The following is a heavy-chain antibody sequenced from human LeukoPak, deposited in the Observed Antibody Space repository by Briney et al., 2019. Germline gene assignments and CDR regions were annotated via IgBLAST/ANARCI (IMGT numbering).Heavy chain of an antibody. CDR3: ARDTAAESIFGVVIIPDNLMDV. J-gene: IGHJ6*03. CDR2: ISYDGSNK. V-gene: IGHV3-30-3*01. D-gene: IGHD3-3*01. Sequence: PGGSLRLSCAASGFTFSSYAMHWVRQAPGKGLEWVAVISYDGSNKYYADSVKGRFTISRDNSKNTLYLQMNGLRAEDTAVYYCARDTAAESIFGVVIIPDNLMDVWGKGTTVTVSS. CDR1: GFTFSSYA.